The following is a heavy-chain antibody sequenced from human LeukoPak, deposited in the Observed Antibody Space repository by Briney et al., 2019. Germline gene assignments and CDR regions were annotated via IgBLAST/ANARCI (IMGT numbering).Heavy chain of an antibody. D-gene: IGHD3-22*01. J-gene: IGHJ3*02. Sequence: SETLSLTCTVSGGSISSYYWSWIRQPPGKGLEWIGYIYYSGSTNYNPSLKSRVTISVDTSKNQFSLKLSSVTAADTAVYYCAREDTYYYDSSGYRAFDIWGQGTMVTVSS. CDR3: AREDTYYYDSSGYRAFDI. V-gene: IGHV4-59*12. CDR2: IYYSGST. CDR1: GGSISSYY.